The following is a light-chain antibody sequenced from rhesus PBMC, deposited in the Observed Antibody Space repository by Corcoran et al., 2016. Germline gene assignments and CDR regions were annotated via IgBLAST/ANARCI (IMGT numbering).Light chain of an antibody. V-gene: IGKV1-22*01. Sequence: DIQMTQSPSSLSASVGDTVTITCRASQSISSWLDWYQQKPGKAPKLLIYKASSLQSGVPSRFSGSGSGTDFTLTISSLQPEDFATYYWRQYSSSPMYSFGQGTKVEIK. CDR3: RQYSSSPMYS. CDR2: KAS. J-gene: IGKJ2*01. CDR1: QSISSW.